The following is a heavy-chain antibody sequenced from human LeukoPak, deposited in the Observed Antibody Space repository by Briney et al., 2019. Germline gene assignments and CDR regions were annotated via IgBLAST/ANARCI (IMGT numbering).Heavy chain of an antibody. CDR3: ARDLTSAQYGGMIADAFDI. V-gene: IGHV1-69*05. J-gene: IGHJ3*02. D-gene: IGHD4-23*01. Sequence: SVKVSCKASGGTFSSYAISWVRQAPGQGLEWMGGIIPIFGTANYAQKFQGRVTITTDESTSTAYMELSSLRSEDTAVYYCARDLTSAQYGGMIADAFDIWGQGTMVTVSS. CDR1: GGTFSSYA. CDR2: IIPIFGTA.